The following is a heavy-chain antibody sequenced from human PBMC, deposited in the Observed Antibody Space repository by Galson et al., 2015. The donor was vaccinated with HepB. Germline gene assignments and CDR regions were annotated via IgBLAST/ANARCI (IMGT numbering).Heavy chain of an antibody. CDR2: INTDGSST. J-gene: IGHJ6*02. V-gene: IGHV3-74*01. Sequence: SLRLSCAASGITLSSYDMSWVRQAPGKGLVWVSRINTDGSSTNYADSVKGRFTISRDNAKNTLYLQMNSLRAEDTAVYYCARGSSIDFWRGYYSSYYYGMDVWGQGTTVTVSS. CDR1: GITLSSYD. CDR3: ARGSSIDFWRGYYSSYYYGMDV. D-gene: IGHD3-3*01.